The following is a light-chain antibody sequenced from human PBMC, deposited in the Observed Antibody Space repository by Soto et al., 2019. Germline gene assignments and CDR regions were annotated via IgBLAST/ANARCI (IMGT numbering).Light chain of an antibody. Sequence: EIVLTQSPATLSLSPGERATLSCRASQSVSSNLAWYQQRPGQAPRLLIYAASTRATGIPARFSGSGSGTEFTLTISSLQSEDFAVYYCQQRSNWPPITFGQGTRLEIK. CDR2: AAS. CDR3: QQRSNWPPIT. J-gene: IGKJ5*01. V-gene: IGKV3-11*01. CDR1: QSVSSN.